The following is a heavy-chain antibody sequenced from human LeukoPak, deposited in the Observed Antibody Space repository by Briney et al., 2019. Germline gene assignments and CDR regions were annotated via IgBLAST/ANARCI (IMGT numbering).Heavy chain of an antibody. CDR2: INPSGGST. D-gene: IGHD2-15*01. Sequence: GASVKVSCKASGYTFTSYYMHWVRQAPGQGLEWMGIINPSGGSTSYAQKFQGRVTMTRDTSTSTVYMELSSLRSEDTAVYYCARVVAYLLSAASEDFDYWGQGTLVTVSS. CDR1: GYTFTSYY. V-gene: IGHV1-46*01. J-gene: IGHJ4*02. CDR3: ARVVAYLLSAASEDFDY.